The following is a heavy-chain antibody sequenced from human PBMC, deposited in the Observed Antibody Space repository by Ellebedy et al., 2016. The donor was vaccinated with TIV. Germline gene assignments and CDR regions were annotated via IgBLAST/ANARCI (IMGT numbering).Heavy chain of an antibody. CDR1: GFTFSSYS. V-gene: IGHV3-21*01. CDR2: ISSSSSYI. Sequence: GESLKISCAASGFTFSSYSMNWVRQAPGKGLEWVSSISSSSSYIYYADSVKGRFTISRDNSKNTLYLQMNSLRAEDTAVYYCAKSLLPSSGAEDYWGQGTLVTVSS. CDR3: AKSLLPSSGAEDY. D-gene: IGHD2-15*01. J-gene: IGHJ4*02.